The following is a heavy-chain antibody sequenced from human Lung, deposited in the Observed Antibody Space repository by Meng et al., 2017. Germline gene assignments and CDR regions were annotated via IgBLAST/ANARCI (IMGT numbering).Heavy chain of an antibody. Sequence: QVHLDQSGSALKKPGASVKVSCKASGYTFTTYTINWVRQAHGRGLEWMGWISTNTGNPTYVQGFTGRFVFSLDTSVSTAYLQISSLEAADTAVYYCARGGDFDPWGQGTLVTVSS. CDR1: GYTFTTYT. CDR3: ARGGDFDP. V-gene: IGHV7-4-1*02. J-gene: IGHJ5*02. CDR2: ISTNTGNP. D-gene: IGHD2/OR15-2a*01.